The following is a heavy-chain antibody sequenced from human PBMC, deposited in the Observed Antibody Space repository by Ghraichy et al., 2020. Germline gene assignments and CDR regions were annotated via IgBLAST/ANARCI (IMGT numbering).Heavy chain of an antibody. V-gene: IGHV3-7*01. Sequence: GSLRLSCAASGFTFSNYWMDWVRQAPGKGLEWVANIKPDGSAEYYVDSVKGRFTISRDNAKNSLYLQMNSLRAEDTAVYYCARDQNWSRDYWGQGTLVTVSS. CDR3: ARDQNWSRDY. D-gene: IGHD1-1*01. CDR1: GFTFSNYW. CDR2: IKPDGSAE. J-gene: IGHJ4*02.